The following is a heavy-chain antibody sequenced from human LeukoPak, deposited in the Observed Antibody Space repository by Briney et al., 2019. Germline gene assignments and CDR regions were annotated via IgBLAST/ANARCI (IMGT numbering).Heavy chain of an antibody. CDR1: GFHLRSYD. J-gene: IGHJ4*02. V-gene: IGHV3-13*04. D-gene: IGHD6-13*01. CDR2: VTHSGTT. CDR3: ARGRTGWRPAAGIDF. Sequence: GEPLRLSCGASGFHLRSYDMLWVRHATGKGLEWVSAVTHSGTTFHPDSVKGRFTVFRDNDKISLSLQIHGLRAEDTGLYYCARGRTGWRPAAGIDFWGQGTLVTVSS.